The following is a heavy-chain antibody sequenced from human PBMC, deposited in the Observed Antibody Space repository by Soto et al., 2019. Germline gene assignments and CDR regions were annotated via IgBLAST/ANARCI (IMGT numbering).Heavy chain of an antibody. CDR3: ARLSAVDSGYDDYYYGMDV. V-gene: IGHV3-48*02. CDR2: ISSSSSTI. D-gene: IGHD5-12*01. CDR1: GFTFSSYS. Sequence: GGSLRLSXAASGFTFSSYSMNWVRQAPGKGLEWVSYISSSSSTIYYADSVKGRFTISRDNAKNSLYLQMNSLRDEDTAVYYCARLSAVDSGYDDYYYGMDVWGQGTTVTVSS. J-gene: IGHJ6*02.